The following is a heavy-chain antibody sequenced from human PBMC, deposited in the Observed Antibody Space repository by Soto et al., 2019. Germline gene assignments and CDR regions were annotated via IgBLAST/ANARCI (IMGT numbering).Heavy chain of an antibody. D-gene: IGHD3-9*01. CDR3: AKDQSGGRYDILTGYYGPTYYYYGMDV. CDR1: GFTFSSYA. Sequence: GGSLRLSGAASGFTFSSYAMSWVRQAPGKGLEWVSAISGIGGSTYYADSVKGRFTISRDNSKNALYLQMNSLRAEDTAVYYCAKDQSGGRYDILTGYYGPTYYYYGMDVWGQGTTVTVSS. CDR2: ISGIGGST. J-gene: IGHJ6*02. V-gene: IGHV3-23*01.